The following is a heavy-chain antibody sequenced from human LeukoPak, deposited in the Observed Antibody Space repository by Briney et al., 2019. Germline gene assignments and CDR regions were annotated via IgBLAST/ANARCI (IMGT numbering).Heavy chain of an antibody. J-gene: IGHJ6*02. CDR1: GGSISSYY. D-gene: IGHD3-3*01. CDR3: ARDLYTYFDFWSGTIGYYYGMDV. CDR2: IYYSGST. Sequence: PSETLSLTCTVSGGSISSYYWSWIRRPPGKGLEWIGYIYYSGSTNYNPSLKSRVTISVDTPKNQISLKLRSVTAADTAVYYCARDLYTYFDFWSGTIGYYYGMDVWGQGTTVTVSS. V-gene: IGHV4-59*01.